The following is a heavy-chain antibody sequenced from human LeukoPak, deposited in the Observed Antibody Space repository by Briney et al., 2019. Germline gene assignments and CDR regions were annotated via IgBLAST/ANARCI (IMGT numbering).Heavy chain of an antibody. J-gene: IGHJ4*02. V-gene: IGHV1-69*05. CDR1: GGTFSSYA. CDR2: IIPIFGTA. CDR3: ATNYMVRGAIFDY. D-gene: IGHD3-10*01. Sequence: ASVKVSCKASGGTFSSYAISWVRQAPGQGLEWVGRIIPIFGTANYAQKFQGRVTITTDESTSTAYMELSSLRSEDTAVYYCATNYMVRGAIFDYWGQGTLVTVSS.